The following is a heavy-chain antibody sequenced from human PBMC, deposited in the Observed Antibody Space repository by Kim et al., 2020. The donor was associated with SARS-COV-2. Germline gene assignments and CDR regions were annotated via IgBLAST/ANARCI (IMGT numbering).Heavy chain of an antibody. CDR2: INPSGGST. Sequence: ASVKVSCKASGYTFSTYYMHWVRQAPGQGLEWMGIINPSGGSTSYAQKFQGRVTMTRDTSTSTVYMELSSLRSEDTAVYHCARGRYSGYDYFYWYFDLWSRGTLVTVSS. J-gene: IGHJ2*01. D-gene: IGHD5-12*01. CDR3: ARGRYSGYDYFYWYFDL. CDR1: GYTFSTYY. V-gene: IGHV1-46*01.